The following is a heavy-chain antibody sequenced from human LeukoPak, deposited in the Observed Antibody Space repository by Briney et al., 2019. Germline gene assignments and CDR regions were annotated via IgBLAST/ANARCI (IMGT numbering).Heavy chain of an antibody. CDR2: IIPILGIA. V-gene: IGHV1-69*04. J-gene: IGHJ5*02. CDR3: ARSLGDSSGGGA. Sequence: ASVKVSCKASGGTFSSYAISWVRQAPGQGLEWMGRIIPILGIANYTQKFQGRVTITADKSTSTAYMELSSLRSEDTAVYYCARSLGDSSGGGAWGQGTLVTVSS. D-gene: IGHD6-19*01. CDR1: GGTFSSYA.